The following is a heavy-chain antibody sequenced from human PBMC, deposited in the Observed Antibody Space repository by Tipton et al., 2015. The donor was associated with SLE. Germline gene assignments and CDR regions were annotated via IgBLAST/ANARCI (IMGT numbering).Heavy chain of an antibody. Sequence: SLRLSCAASGFTFSSYGMHWVRQAPGKGLEWVAVIWNDGSNKYYADSVKGRFTASRDNSKNTLHLQMNSLRAEDTAVYYCARGGRRGDDFDIWGQGTMVTVSS. CDR1: GFTFSSYG. V-gene: IGHV3-33*01. D-gene: IGHD3-16*01. CDR2: IWNDGSNK. J-gene: IGHJ3*02. CDR3: ARGGRRGDDFDI.